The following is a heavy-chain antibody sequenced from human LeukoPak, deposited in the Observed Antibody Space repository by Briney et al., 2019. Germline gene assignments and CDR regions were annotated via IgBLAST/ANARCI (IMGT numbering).Heavy chain of an antibody. Sequence: PGGSLRLSCEASGFSFSGYAMSWVRQAPGKGLDWVSGVSDSGVNTYYADSVKGRFTISRDNSKNTLYLQMNSLRAEDTAVYYCAKGGIVVVTKGYFDYWGQGTLVTVSS. D-gene: IGHD3-22*01. CDR2: VSDSGVNT. CDR1: GFSFSGYA. J-gene: IGHJ4*02. CDR3: AKGGIVVVTKGYFDY. V-gene: IGHV3-23*01.